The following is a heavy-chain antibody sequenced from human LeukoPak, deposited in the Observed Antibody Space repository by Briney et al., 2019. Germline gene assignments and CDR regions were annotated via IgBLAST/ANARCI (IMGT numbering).Heavy chain of an antibody. CDR1: GYSFTELS. Sequence: GASVKVSCKVSGYSFTELSMHWVRQAPGKGLEWMGGFDPEDGETIYAQNFQGRVTMTEDTSTDTAYMELSSLRSEDTAVYYCATLSYCSSTSCYTGAFDIWGQGTMVTVSS. D-gene: IGHD2-2*02. V-gene: IGHV1-24*01. CDR2: FDPEDGET. CDR3: ATLSYCSSTSCYTGAFDI. J-gene: IGHJ3*02.